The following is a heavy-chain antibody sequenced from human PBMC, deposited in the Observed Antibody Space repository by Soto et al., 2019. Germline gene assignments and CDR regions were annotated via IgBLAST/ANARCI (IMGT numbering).Heavy chain of an antibody. CDR2: ISSSSSYI. J-gene: IGHJ4*02. CDR3: ARDFKGSSNFDY. V-gene: IGHV3-21*01. D-gene: IGHD2-15*01. Sequence: GGFLRLSCAASGFTFSSYSMNWVRQAPGKGLEWVSSISSSSSYIYYADSVKGRFTISRDNAKNSLYLQMNSLRAEDTAVYYCARDFKGSSNFDYWGQGTLVTVSS. CDR1: GFTFSSYS.